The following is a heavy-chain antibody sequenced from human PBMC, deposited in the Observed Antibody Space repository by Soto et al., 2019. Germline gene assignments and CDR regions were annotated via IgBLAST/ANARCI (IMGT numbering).Heavy chain of an antibody. Sequence: SETLSLTCTVSGGSISSGGYYWSWIRQHPGKGLEWIGYIYYSGSTYYNPSLKSRVTISVDTSKNQFSLKLSSVTAADTAVYYCARDCGGDCYSPKYYYYYGMAVWGQGTTVTVSS. J-gene: IGHJ6*02. V-gene: IGHV4-31*03. D-gene: IGHD2-21*02. CDR2: IYYSGST. CDR1: GGSISSGGYY. CDR3: ARDCGGDCYSPKYYYYYGMAV.